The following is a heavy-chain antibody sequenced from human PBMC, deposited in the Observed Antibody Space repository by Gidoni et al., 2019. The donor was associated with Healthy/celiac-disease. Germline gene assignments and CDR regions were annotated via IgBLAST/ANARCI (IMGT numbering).Heavy chain of an antibody. V-gene: IGHV4-59*01. CDR1: GGYISSYY. D-gene: IGHD3-22*01. CDR2: IHYSGST. J-gene: IGHJ2*01. Sequence: QVQLQESGPGLVKPSETLSLTCTVSGGYISSYYWSWSRQPPGKGLEWIGYIHYSGSTNYNPSLKSRVTIALDTSKNQFSMKLSSVTAADTAVYYCARDDYDSSGRTLWGRGTLVTVSS. CDR3: ARDDYDSSGRTL.